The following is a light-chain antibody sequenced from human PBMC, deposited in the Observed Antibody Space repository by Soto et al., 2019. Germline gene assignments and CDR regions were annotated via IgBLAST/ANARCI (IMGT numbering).Light chain of an antibody. J-gene: IGKJ1*01. Sequence: EIVLTQSPGTLSLSPGERATLSCRASQSVSSSYLAWYQQQPGQAPRLLIYGASSRATGIADRFSGSGSGKDFSLTISRLEPEDFAVYYCQQYGSSPWTFGQGTKVEIK. V-gene: IGKV3-20*01. CDR1: QSVSSSY. CDR3: QQYGSSPWT. CDR2: GAS.